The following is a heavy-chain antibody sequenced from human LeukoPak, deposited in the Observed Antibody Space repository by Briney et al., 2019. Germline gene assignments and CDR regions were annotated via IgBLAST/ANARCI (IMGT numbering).Heavy chain of an antibody. Sequence: SETLSLTCTVSGGSISSSSYYWGGIRQPPGKGREWSGSIYYSGSTYYNPSLKSRVTISVDTSKNQFSLRLSSVTAADTAVYYCASPFRGIAAAGTQADYWGQGTLVTVSS. J-gene: IGHJ4*02. V-gene: IGHV4-39*07. D-gene: IGHD6-13*01. CDR1: GGSISSSSYY. CDR2: IYYSGST. CDR3: ASPFRGIAAAGTQADY.